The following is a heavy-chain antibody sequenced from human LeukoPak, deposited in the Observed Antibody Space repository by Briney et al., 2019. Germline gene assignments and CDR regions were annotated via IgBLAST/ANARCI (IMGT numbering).Heavy chain of an antibody. V-gene: IGHV4-4*07. Sequence: SETLSLTCTVSGGSISSYYWSWIRQPAGKGLEWIGRIYTSGSTNYNPSLKSRVTMSVDTSKNQFSLKLSSETAADTAVYYCARDGDIVVVPGWFDPWGQGTLVTVSS. CDR3: ARDGDIVVVPGWFDP. CDR2: IYTSGST. CDR1: GGSISSYY. J-gene: IGHJ5*02. D-gene: IGHD2-2*01.